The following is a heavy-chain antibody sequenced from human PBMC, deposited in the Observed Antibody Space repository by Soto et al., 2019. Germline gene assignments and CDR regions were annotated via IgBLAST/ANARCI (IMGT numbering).Heavy chain of an antibody. Sequence: QVQLQESGPGLVKPSETLSLTCTVSGGSVSSGNYYWNWIRQRPGKGLEWIGYISYSGSTSYNPSLKRRVTIAVDTSKNQFSLKLSSVTAADTAVYYCARDEFSDYYYYGMYVWGQGTTVTVSS. CDR3: ARDEFSDYYYYGMYV. D-gene: IGHD3-10*01. CDR1: GGSVSSGNYY. J-gene: IGHJ6*02. V-gene: IGHV4-61*01. CDR2: ISYSGST.